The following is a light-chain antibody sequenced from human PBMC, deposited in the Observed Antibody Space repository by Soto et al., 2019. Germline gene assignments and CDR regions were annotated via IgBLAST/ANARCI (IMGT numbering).Light chain of an antibody. V-gene: IGKV3-15*01. J-gene: IGKJ1*01. CDR1: QSVSSN. Sequence: EIVMTPVPATLFKSTGERAALSCRASQSVSSNLAWYQQKPGQAPRLLIYGASTRATGMPARFSGSGSGTEFTLTISSLQSEDFAVYYCQQYINWPRTFGQGTKVDNK. CDR3: QQYINWPRT. CDR2: GAS.